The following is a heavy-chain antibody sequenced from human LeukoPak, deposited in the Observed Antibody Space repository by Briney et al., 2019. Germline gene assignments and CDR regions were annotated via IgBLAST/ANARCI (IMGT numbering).Heavy chain of an antibody. Sequence: ASVKISCKVSGYTFTDYYMHWVQQAPGKGLEWKGLVDPEDGETIYAEKFQGRVTITADTSTDTAYMELSSLRSKDTAVYYCATVRKYSSSWYKSYYYYIDVWGKGTTVTVSS. CDR3: ATVRKYSSSWYKSYYYYIDV. V-gene: IGHV1-69-2*01. J-gene: IGHJ6*03. D-gene: IGHD6-13*01. CDR1: GYTFTDYY. CDR2: VDPEDGET.